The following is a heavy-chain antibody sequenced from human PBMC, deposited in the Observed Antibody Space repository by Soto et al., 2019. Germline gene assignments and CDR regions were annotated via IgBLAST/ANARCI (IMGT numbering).Heavy chain of an antibody. D-gene: IGHD2-15*01. CDR3: AREDCSGGSCYSIAYYYYGMHV. V-gene: IGHV1-69*13. J-gene: IGHJ6*02. Sequence: SVKVSCKASGGTFSSYAISWFRQAPGQGLEWMGGIIPIFGTANYAQKFQGRVTITADESKSTAYMELSSLRSEDTAVYYCAREDCSGGSCYSIAYYYYGMHVWGQGNKVNAP. CDR1: GGTFSSYA. CDR2: IIPIFGTA.